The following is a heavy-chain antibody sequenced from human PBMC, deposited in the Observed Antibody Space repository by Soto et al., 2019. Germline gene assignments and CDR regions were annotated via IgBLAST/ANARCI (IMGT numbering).Heavy chain of an antibody. J-gene: IGHJ6*02. CDR1: GGTFSSYA. CDR3: ARGWGIVVVIDYGMDV. CDR2: IIPIFGTA. Sequence: SVRVSCKASGGTFSSYAISWVRQAPGQGLEWMGGIIPIFGTANYAQKFQGRVTITADKSTSTAYMELSSLRSEDTAVYYCARGWGIVVVIDYGMDVWGQGTTVTVSS. D-gene: IGHD3-22*01. V-gene: IGHV1-69*06.